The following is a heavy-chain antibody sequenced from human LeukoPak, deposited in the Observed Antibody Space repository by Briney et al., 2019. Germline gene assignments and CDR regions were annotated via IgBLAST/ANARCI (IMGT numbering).Heavy chain of an antibody. J-gene: IGHJ4*02. CDR1: GGSMSSGYYY. CDR2: ISTSGST. CDR3: ARRGQWLVSGADY. Sequence: SETLSLTCTVSGGSMSSGYYYWSWIRQPAGKGLEWIGRISTSGSTYYNPSLKSRVTISVDTSKNQFSLKLTSVTAADTALYYCARRGQWLVSGADYWGQGTLVTVSS. D-gene: IGHD6-19*01. V-gene: IGHV4-61*02.